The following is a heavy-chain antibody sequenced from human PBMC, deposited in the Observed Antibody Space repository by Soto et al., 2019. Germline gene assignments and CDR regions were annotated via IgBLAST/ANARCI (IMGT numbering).Heavy chain of an antibody. CDR1: GGTFSSYA. D-gene: IGHD3-10*01. CDR2: IIPIFGTA. CDR3: ARTITMVRGGNAFDI. V-gene: IGHV1-69*13. J-gene: IGHJ3*02. Sequence: SVKVSCKASGGTFSSYAISWLRQAPGQGLEWMGGIIPIFGTANYAQKFQGRVTITADESTSTAYMELSSLRSEDTAVYYCARTITMVRGGNAFDIWGQGTMVTVSS.